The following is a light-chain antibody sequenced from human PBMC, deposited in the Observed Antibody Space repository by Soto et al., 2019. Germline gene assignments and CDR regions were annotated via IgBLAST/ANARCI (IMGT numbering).Light chain of an antibody. Sequence: DVVMTQSPPSLPVTLGQPASISCRSSQSLLFRDGNTYLTWFQQRPGQSPRRLIYKVFKRDSGVPDRFSGSGSDTDFTLIISRVEAEDVGVYYCMQGTHWPYTFGQGTKLEIK. CDR1: QSLLFRDGNTY. CDR2: KVF. J-gene: IGKJ2*01. CDR3: MQGTHWPYT. V-gene: IGKV2-30*01.